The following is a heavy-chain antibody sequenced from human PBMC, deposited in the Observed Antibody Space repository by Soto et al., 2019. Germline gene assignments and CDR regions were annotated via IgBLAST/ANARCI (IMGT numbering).Heavy chain of an antibody. CDR2: INHSGRV. CDR1: GGSFSGHS. J-gene: IGHJ5*01. D-gene: IGHD3-22*01. V-gene: IGHV4-34*01. CDR3: STRAYDTNGYYRFDP. Sequence: PSETLSLTCAVYGGSFSGHSWTWIRQSPGKGLEWIGDINHSGRVNYSPSLKSRVTISLDTSKNQFSLTLSAVIAADTAMYYCSTRAYDTNGYYRFDPWGQGTLVTVPS.